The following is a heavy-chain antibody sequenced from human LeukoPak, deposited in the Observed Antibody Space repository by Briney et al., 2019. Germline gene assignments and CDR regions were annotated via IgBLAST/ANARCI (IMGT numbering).Heavy chain of an antibody. Sequence: PGGSLRLSCAASGFTFSDYYMSWIRQPPGKGLEWIGSIYYSGSTYYNPSLKSRVTISVDTSKNQFSLRLSSVTAADTAVYYCARQESYDFEDYWGQGTLVTVSS. CDR1: GFTFSDYY. J-gene: IGHJ4*02. CDR3: ARQESYDFEDY. D-gene: IGHD3-3*01. CDR2: IYYSGST. V-gene: IGHV4-39*01.